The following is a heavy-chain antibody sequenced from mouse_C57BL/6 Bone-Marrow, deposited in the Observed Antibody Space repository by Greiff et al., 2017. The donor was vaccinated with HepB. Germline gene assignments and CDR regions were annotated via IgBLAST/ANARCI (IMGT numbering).Heavy chain of an antibody. CDR3: ARGGVTNY. D-gene: IGHD2-3*01. Sequence: EVQLQQSGPELVKPGASVKISCKASGYTFTDYYMNWVKQSHGKSLEWIGDINPNNGGTSYNQKFKGKATLTVDKSSSTAYMELRSLTSEDSAVYYCARGGVTNYWGRGTSVTVSS. J-gene: IGHJ4*01. V-gene: IGHV1-26*01. CDR2: INPNNGGT. CDR1: GYTFTDYY.